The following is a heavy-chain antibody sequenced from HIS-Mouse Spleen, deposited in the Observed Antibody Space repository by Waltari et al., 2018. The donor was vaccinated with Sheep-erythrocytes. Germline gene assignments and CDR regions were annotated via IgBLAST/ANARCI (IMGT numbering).Heavy chain of an antibody. J-gene: IGHJ3*02. D-gene: IGHD4-17*01. CDR3: ARFYGDFTRAFDI. CDR2: ISAYKGNT. Sequence: QVQLVQSGAEVKKPGASVKVSFKASGYTFTRYGISWVRPAPGQGLEWMGWISAYKGNTNNAQKLQGRVTMTTDTSTSTAYMERRSLRSDDTAVYYCARFYGDFTRAFDIWGQGTMVTVSS. V-gene: IGHV1-18*01. CDR1: GYTFTRYG.